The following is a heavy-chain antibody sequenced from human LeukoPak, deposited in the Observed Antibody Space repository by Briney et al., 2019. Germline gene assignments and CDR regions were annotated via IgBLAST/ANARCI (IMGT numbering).Heavy chain of an antibody. CDR3: PRTYSSSVPFDY. D-gene: IGHD6-6*01. Sequence: PSETLSLTCTVSGGSISSYYWSWIRQPPGKGLEWIGYIYYSGSTNYNPSLKSRVTISVDTSKNQFSLKLSSVTAADTAVYYCPRTYSSSVPFDYWGQGTLVTVSS. J-gene: IGHJ4*02. CDR2: IYYSGST. V-gene: IGHV4-59*01. CDR1: GGSISSYY.